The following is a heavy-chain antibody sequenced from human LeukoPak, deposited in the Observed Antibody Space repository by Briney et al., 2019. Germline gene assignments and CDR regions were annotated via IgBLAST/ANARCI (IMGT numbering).Heavy chain of an antibody. CDR1: GGSISSYY. J-gene: IGHJ5*02. CDR3: ARGSEGDYGDYWFDP. CDR2: IYYSGST. D-gene: IGHD4-17*01. Sequence: PSETLSLTCTVSGGSISSYYWSWIRQPPGKGLEWIGYIYYSGSTNYNPSLKSRVTISVDTSKNQFSLKLSSVTAADTAVYYCARGSEGDYGDYWFDPWGQGTLVTVSS. V-gene: IGHV4-59*01.